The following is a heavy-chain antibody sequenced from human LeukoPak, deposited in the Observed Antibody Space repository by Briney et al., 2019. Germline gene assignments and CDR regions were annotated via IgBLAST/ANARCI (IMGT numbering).Heavy chain of an antibody. CDR2: NNPNSGNT. CDR3: ARVRGGGYFDY. V-gene: IGHV1-8*03. J-gene: IGHJ4*02. Sequence: ASVKVSCKASGYTFTSYDINWVRQATGPGLEWMGWNNPNSGNTGYAQKCQGRVTITRNTSISTAYMELSSLRSEDTAVYYCARVRGGGYFDYWGQGTLVTVSS. CDR1: GYTFTSYD. D-gene: IGHD3-16*01.